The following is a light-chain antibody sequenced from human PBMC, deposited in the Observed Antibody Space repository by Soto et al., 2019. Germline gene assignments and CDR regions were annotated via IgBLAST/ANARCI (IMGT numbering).Light chain of an antibody. Sequence: QSALTQPASVSGAPGQAITISCTGTSSDVGGYNYVSWDQHRPGKAPQLIIYEVSYRPSGVSNRFSGSKSGNTASLTISGLKAEDEADYYCSSYTANNTRLFGTGTKVTVL. CDR1: SSDVGGYNY. CDR2: EVS. CDR3: SSYTANNTRL. V-gene: IGLV2-14*01. J-gene: IGLJ1*01.